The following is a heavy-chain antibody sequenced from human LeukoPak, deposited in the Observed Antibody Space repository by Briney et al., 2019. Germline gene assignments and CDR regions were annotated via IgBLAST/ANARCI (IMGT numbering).Heavy chain of an antibody. CDR1: GFTFSSYN. CDR3: ARDDWGPYASEL. V-gene: IGHV3-21*06. CDR2: ITSSSSYI. D-gene: IGHD7-27*01. J-gene: IGHJ3*01. Sequence: GGSLRLSCAASGFTFSSYNMNWVRQAPGKGPEWVSSITSSSSYIYYADSVKGRFTISRDNAKNSLYLQMDSLRVEDTAVYFCARDDWGPYASELWGQGTMVTVSS.